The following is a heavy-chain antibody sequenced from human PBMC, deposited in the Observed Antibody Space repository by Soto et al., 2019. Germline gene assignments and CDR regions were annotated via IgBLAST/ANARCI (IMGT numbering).Heavy chain of an antibody. CDR1: GFTLGDYW. D-gene: IGHD5-12*01. V-gene: IGHV3-74*01. CDR2: INKDGSVT. Sequence: EVQLVESGGGLIQPGGSLKLSCTASGFTLGDYWMHWVRQIPGKGLVWVSRINKDGSVTNYAESVTGRFTISRDNAKNPLFLQMNSLRADDTAVYYCARDISNGYNSYWGQGTLVTVSS. J-gene: IGHJ4*02. CDR3: ARDISNGYNSY.